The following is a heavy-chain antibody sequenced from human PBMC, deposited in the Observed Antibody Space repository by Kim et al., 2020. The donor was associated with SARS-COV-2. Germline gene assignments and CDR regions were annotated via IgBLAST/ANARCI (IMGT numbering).Heavy chain of an antibody. D-gene: IGHD6-19*01. CDR3: ARGAGGLYSSGWYWDY. Sequence: SLKRRVTISVDTTKNQFSLKLSSVTAADTAVYYCARGAGGLYSSGWYWDYWGQGTLVTVSS. V-gene: IGHV4-59*09. J-gene: IGHJ4*02.